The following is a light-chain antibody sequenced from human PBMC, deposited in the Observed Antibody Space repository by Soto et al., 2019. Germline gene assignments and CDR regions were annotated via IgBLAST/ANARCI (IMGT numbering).Light chain of an antibody. CDR3: AAWDDSLSSVV. CDR1: SSNIGINH. Sequence: QSVLTQPPSASGTPGQRVTISCSGSSSNIGINHVYWYQQLPGTAPKLLIYRNNQRPSGVPDRFSGSKSGTSASLAISGLRSDDEADYFCAAWDDSLSSVVFGGGTKLTVL. V-gene: IGLV1-47*01. J-gene: IGLJ2*01. CDR2: RNN.